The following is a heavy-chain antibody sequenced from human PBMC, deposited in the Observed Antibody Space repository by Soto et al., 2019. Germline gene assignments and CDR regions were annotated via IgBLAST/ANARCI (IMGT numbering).Heavy chain of an antibody. J-gene: IGHJ5*02. CDR2: TSSSGSTI. D-gene: IGHD6-6*01. Sequence: LSLTCTVSGGSISSGGYYWSWIRQHPGKGLEWVSYTSSSGSTIYYADSVKGRFTISRDNAKNSLYLQMNSLRAEDTAVYYCARAPSGSSDRFDPWGQGTLVTVSS. CDR3: ARAPSGSSDRFDP. V-gene: IGHV3-11*01. CDR1: GGSISSGGYY.